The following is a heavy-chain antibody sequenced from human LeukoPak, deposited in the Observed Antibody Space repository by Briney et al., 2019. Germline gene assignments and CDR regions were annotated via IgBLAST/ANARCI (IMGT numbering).Heavy chain of an antibody. J-gene: IGHJ1*01. V-gene: IGHV4-59*08. D-gene: IGHD6-19*01. CDR3: ATVAVAGLGLLYFQH. Sequence: PSETLSLTCTGSGGSISSYYWSWIRQPPGKGLEWIGYIYYSGSTNYNPSLKSRVTISVDTSKNQFSLKLRSVTAEDTAVYYCATVAVAGLGLLYFQHWGQGTLVTVSS. CDR1: GGSISSYY. CDR2: IYYSGST.